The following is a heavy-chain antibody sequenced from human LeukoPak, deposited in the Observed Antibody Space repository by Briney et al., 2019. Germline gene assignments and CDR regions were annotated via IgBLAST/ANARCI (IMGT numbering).Heavy chain of an antibody. V-gene: IGHV1-24*01. CDR3: ATDLAATGISSGYFDY. J-gene: IGHJ4*02. CDR2: FDPEDGET. Sequence: ASVKVSCKASGGTFSSYAISWVRQAPGKGLEWMGGFDPEDGETIYAQKFQGRVTMTEDTSTDTAYMELSSLRSEDTAVYYCATDLAATGISSGYFDYWGQGTLVTVSS. D-gene: IGHD6-13*01. CDR1: GGTFSSYA.